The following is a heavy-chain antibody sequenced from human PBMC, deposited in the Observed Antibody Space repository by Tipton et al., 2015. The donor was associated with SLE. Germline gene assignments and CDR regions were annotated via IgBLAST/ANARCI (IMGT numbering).Heavy chain of an antibody. CDR2: INHSGST. Sequence: TLSLTCAVYGGSFSGYYWSWIRQPPGKGLAWIGEINHSGSTNYNPSLKSRVTISVDTSKNQFSLKLSSVTAADTAVYYCAGPIVVVPAAKETTPGGFDYWGQGTLVTVSS. CDR3: AGPIVVVPAAKETTPGGFDY. CDR1: GGSFSGYY. V-gene: IGHV4-34*01. J-gene: IGHJ4*02. D-gene: IGHD2-2*01.